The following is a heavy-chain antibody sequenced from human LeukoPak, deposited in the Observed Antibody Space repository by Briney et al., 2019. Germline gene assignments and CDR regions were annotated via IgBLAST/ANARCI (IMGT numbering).Heavy chain of an antibody. J-gene: IGHJ4*02. CDR3: ALYILTGYYKESDY. D-gene: IGHD3-9*01. Sequence: GASVKVSCTASGYTFTSYGISWVRQAPGQGLEWMGWISAYNGNTNYAQKLQGRVTMTTDTSTSTAHMELRSLRSDDTAVYYCALYILTGYYKESDYWGQGTLVTVSS. V-gene: IGHV1-18*01. CDR1: GYTFTSYG. CDR2: ISAYNGNT.